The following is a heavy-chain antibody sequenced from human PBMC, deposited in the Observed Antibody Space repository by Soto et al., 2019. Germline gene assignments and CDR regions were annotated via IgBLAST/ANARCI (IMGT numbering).Heavy chain of an antibody. D-gene: IGHD6-6*01. CDR1: GFTLSGYA. CDR3: ARRARPDFYYMDV. J-gene: IGHJ6*03. CDR2: ISSNGVGT. V-gene: IGHV3-64*01. Sequence: GSLRLSCAASGFTLSGYAMDWVRQAPGKGLEYVSGISSNGVGTYYANSVQGRFTISRDNSKDTVYLQMGSLRPEDMAVYYCARRARPDFYYMDVWGKGTTVTVSS.